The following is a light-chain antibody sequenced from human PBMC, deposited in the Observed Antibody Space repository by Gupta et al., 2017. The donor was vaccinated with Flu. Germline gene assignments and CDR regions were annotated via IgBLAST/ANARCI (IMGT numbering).Light chain of an antibody. Sequence: PAPFSLSPGESATLSCRASQSVGGNLAWYQQTPGQAPRLLIDESSKRATDIPARFSGSGSGTDFTLTISRLEPEDFAVYYCQQRSNWPRTFGQGTRLEI. J-gene: IGKJ2*01. V-gene: IGKV3-11*01. CDR3: QQRSNWPRT. CDR1: QSVGGN. CDR2: ESS.